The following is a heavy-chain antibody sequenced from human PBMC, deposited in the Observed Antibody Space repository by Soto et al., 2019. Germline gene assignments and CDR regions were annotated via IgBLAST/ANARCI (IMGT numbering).Heavy chain of an antibody. J-gene: IGHJ2*01. Sequence: EVQLSESGGGLTQRGGSLRLSCVASGFTFDSYAMNWIRQAPGKGLEWVSVISGGGTSTYYADSVKGRFTVSRDNSKNTMYLQMNSLSAEDTGVYYCASTKYDSSAYYYWYLGLWGRGTLVTVSS. V-gene: IGHV3-23*01. CDR3: ASTKYDSSAYYYWYLGL. CDR1: GFTFDSYA. D-gene: IGHD3-22*01. CDR2: ISGGGTST.